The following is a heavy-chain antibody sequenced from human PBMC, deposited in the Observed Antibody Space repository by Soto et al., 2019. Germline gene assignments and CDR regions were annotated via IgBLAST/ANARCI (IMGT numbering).Heavy chain of an antibody. V-gene: IGHV1-46*03. CDR1: GDTVSISE. J-gene: IGHJ3*02. CDR3: ARGFPAHAFDI. CDR2: INPSGGST. D-gene: IGHD3-10*01. Sequence: VSVEIARTSSGDTVSISEVHGVRQAPGQGLEWMGIINPSGGSTSYAQKFQGRVTMTRDTSTSTVYMELSSLRSEDTAVYYCARGFPAHAFDIWGQGTMVTVSS.